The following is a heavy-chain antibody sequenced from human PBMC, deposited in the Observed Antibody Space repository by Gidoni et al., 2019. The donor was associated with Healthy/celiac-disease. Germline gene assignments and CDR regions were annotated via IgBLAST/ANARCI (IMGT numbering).Heavy chain of an antibody. Sequence: QVQLVESGGGVVQPGRSLRLSCAASGFTFSSYGMHWVRQAPGKGLEWVAVIWYDGSNKYYADSVKGRFTISRDNSKNTLYLQMNSLRAEDMAVYYCARDQAAAGPDYYYYYGMDVWGQGTTVTVSS. J-gene: IGHJ6*02. CDR2: IWYDGSNK. D-gene: IGHD6-13*01. CDR1: GFTFSSYG. V-gene: IGHV3-33*01. CDR3: ARDQAAAGPDYYYYYGMDV.